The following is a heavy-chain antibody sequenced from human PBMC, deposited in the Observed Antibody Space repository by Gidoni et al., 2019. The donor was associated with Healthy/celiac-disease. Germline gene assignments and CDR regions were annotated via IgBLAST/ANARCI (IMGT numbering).Heavy chain of an antibody. J-gene: IGHJ4*02. Sequence: QVQLQQWGAGLLKPSETLSLTCAVYGGSFSGYHWSWIRQPPGKGLEWIGEINHSGSTNYNPSLKSRVTISVDTSKNQFSLKLSSVTAADTAVYYCARGWELRGNDYWGQGTLVTVSS. CDR1: GGSFSGYH. V-gene: IGHV4-34*01. CDR2: INHSGST. D-gene: IGHD1-26*01. CDR3: ARGWELRGNDY.